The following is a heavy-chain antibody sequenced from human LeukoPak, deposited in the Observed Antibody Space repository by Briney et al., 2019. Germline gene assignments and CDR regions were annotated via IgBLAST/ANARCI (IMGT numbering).Heavy chain of an antibody. CDR1: GFPFSSYG. J-gene: IGHJ3*02. D-gene: IGHD4-17*01. Sequence: PGGSLRLSCAASGFPFSSYGMHWVRQAPGKGLEWVAFIRYDGSDIYQADSVKGRFTISRDNSKNTLYLQMNSLRAEDTAVYYCAKDFYVDYEAGAFDIWGQGTMVTVSS. CDR2: IRYDGSDI. CDR3: AKDFYVDYEAGAFDI. V-gene: IGHV3-30*02.